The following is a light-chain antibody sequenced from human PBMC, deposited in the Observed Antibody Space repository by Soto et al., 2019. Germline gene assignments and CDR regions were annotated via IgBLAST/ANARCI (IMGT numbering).Light chain of an antibody. J-gene: IGKJ1*01. CDR3: QQYGSSPLWT. CDR2: AAS. Sequence: EIVMTQSPVTLAVARGEGATLSCRASQNISRSLAWYQQKPGQAPGLLIYAASSRAAGIPDRFSGSGSGTDFTLTISRLEPEDFAVYYCQQYGSSPLWTFGQGTKVDI. V-gene: IGKV3-20*01. CDR1: QNISRS.